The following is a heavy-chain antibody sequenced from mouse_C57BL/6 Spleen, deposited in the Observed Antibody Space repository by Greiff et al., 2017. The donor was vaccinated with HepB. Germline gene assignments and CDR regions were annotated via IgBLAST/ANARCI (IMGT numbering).Heavy chain of an antibody. D-gene: IGHD2-5*01. CDR1: GYAFTNYL. V-gene: IGHV1-54*01. J-gene: IGHJ4*01. Sequence: VQLQQSGAELVRPGTSVKVSCKASGYAFTNYLIEWVKQRPGQGLEWIGVINPGSGGTNYNEKFKGKATLTADKSSSTAYMQLSSLTSEDSAVYFCARGGLYSNYAMDYWGQGTSVTVSS. CDR3: ARGGLYSNYAMDY. CDR2: INPGSGGT.